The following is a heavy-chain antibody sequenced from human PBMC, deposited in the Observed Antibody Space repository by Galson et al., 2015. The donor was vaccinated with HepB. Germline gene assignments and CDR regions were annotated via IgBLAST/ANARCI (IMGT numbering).Heavy chain of an antibody. D-gene: IGHD3-10*01. CDR2: ISGSGGST. V-gene: IGHV3-23*01. CDR1: GFTFSSYA. CDR3: AKNPTAPMVRGVIPQKYYFDY. J-gene: IGHJ4*02. Sequence: SLRLSCAASGFTFSSYAMSWVRQAPGKGLEWVSAISGSGGSTYYADSVKGRFTISRDNSKNTLYLQMNSLRAEDTAVYYCAKNPTAPMVRGVIPQKYYFDYWGQGTLVTVSS.